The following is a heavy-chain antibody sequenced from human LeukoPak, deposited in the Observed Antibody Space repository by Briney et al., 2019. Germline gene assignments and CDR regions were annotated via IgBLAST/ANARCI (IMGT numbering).Heavy chain of an antibody. CDR3: ARVRKGPWIHDAFDI. CDR1: GGTFSSYA. J-gene: IGHJ3*02. Sequence: SVKVSCKASGGTFSSYAISWVRQAPGQGLEWMGRIIPILGIANYAQKFQGRVTITADKSTSTAYMELSSLRSEDTAVYYCARVRKGPWIHDAFDIWGQGTMVTVSS. D-gene: IGHD5-18*01. CDR2: IIPILGIA. V-gene: IGHV1-69*04.